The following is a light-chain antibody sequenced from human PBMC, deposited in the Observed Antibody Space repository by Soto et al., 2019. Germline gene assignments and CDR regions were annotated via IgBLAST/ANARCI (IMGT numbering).Light chain of an antibody. CDR1: QSVSSNY. J-gene: IGKJ1*01. V-gene: IGKV3-20*01. Sequence: EIVLTQSPGTLSLSPGERATLSCRASQSVSSNYFAWYQQKPGPAPRLLIYGASSRATGITDWFSGSGSGTVFTLIISRLEPEDDAVYYCQQYGNTPRTFGQGTKVEIK. CDR2: GAS. CDR3: QQYGNTPRT.